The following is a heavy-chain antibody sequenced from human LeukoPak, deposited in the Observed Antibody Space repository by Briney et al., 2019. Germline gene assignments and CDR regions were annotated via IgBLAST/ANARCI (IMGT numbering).Heavy chain of an antibody. CDR2: INHSGST. V-gene: IGHV4-34*01. CDR3: ATREHQVQRPPGDY. D-gene: IGHD1-26*01. J-gene: IGHJ4*02. CDR1: GGSFSGYY. Sequence: SETLSLTCAVYGGSFSGYYWSSIRQPPGKGLEWIGEINHSGSTNYNPSLKSRVTISVDTSKNPFSLKLTSVTAADTAVYYCATREHQVQRPPGDYWGQGTQVTVSS.